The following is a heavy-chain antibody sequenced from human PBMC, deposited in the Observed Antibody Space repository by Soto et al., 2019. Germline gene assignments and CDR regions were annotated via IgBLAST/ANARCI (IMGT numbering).Heavy chain of an antibody. CDR1: GGSVSSDTHY. D-gene: IGHD2-2*02. Sequence: QVQLQESGPRLVKPSETVSLTCTVSGGSVSSDTHYWSWIRLPPGKRLEWIGFIYSSGSTNYNPSLKSRITISVDTSKNQFSLKLRSLIVADTAVYHCARFVRSCSGTTCYTRADVWGQGTTVSVSS. J-gene: IGHJ6*02. CDR3: ARFVRSCSGTTCYTRADV. V-gene: IGHV4-61*01. CDR2: IYSSGST.